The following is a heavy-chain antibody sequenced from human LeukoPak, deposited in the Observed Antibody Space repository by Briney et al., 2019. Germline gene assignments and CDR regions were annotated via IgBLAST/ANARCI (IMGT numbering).Heavy chain of an antibody. Sequence: PGGSLRLSCAASGFTFSSYWMSWVRQAQGKGLEWGANIKQDGSEKYYVDSVKGRFTISRDNAKNSLYLQMNSLRAEDTAVYYCARVVVTITNWFDPWGQGTLVTVSS. V-gene: IGHV3-7*01. CDR1: GFTFSSYW. CDR3: ARVVVTITNWFDP. D-gene: IGHD2-21*02. J-gene: IGHJ5*02. CDR2: IKQDGSEK.